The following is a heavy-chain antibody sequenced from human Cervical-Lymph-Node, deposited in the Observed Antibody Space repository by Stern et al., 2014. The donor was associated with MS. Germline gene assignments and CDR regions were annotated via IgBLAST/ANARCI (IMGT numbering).Heavy chain of an antibody. D-gene: IGHD2-21*02. V-gene: IGHV3-21*01. CDR1: GFTFRTHN. CDR2: IDTSSNYI. J-gene: IGHJ6*02. Sequence: EVQLVESGGGLVKPGGALRLSCAASGFTFRTHNMNWVRQAPGKGLEWVSSIDTSSNYIDNADSVKGRFTISRDNAKNSLYLDMNSLRAEDTAVYYCARTGVTDYYSYYAMDIWGQGTTVTVSS. CDR3: ARTGVTDYYSYYAMDI.